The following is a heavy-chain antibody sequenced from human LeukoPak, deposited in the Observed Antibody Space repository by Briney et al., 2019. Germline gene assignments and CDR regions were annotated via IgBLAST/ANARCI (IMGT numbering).Heavy chain of an antibody. D-gene: IGHD2-21*02. Sequence: ASVKVSCKASGYTFTSYDINWVRQATGQGLEWMGWMNPNSGNTGYAQKFQGRVTMTRNTSISTAYMELSRLRSEDTAVYYCARGRSLGRGGDSSRLYNWFDPWGQGTLVTVSS. CDR3: ARGRSLGRGGDSSRLYNWFDP. CDR2: MNPNSGNT. J-gene: IGHJ5*02. V-gene: IGHV1-8*01. CDR1: GYTFTSYD.